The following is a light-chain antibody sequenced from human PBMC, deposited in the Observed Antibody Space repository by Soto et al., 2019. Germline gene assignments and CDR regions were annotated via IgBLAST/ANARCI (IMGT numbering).Light chain of an antibody. CDR2: GAS. Sequence: ETVMTQSPATLSVSPGERATLSCWASQSVSTKLAWYQQKPGQAPRLLIYGASTRATDIPARFSGSGSGTEFTLSISSLQSEDSAVYYCQQYNNWPPITFGQGTRLEIK. J-gene: IGKJ5*01. CDR3: QQYNNWPPIT. CDR1: QSVSTK. V-gene: IGKV3D-15*01.